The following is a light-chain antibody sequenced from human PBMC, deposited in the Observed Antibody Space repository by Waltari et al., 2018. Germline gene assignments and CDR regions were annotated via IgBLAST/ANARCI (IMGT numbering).Light chain of an antibody. CDR3: ATWDARLTGML. V-gene: IGLV1-44*01. J-gene: IGLJ2*01. Sequence: QSVLTQSPSASGAPGQRVTISCSGSNSNIGSSTVNWYQQVPGTAPRLLIYSNDQRPSGVPDRFSGSKSGPSASLAISGLQSEDEADYYCATWDARLTGMLFGGGTKVTVL. CDR2: SND. CDR1: NSNIGSST.